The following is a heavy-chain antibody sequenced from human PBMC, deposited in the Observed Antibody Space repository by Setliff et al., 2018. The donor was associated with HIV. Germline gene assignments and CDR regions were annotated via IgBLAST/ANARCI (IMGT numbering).Heavy chain of an antibody. V-gene: IGHV4-31*03. Sequence: PSETLSLTCSVSGGTISNNNYHWGWIRQHPATALEWIGYTHYNGITYSNPSLERRVSISVNLSKNQFSLKLSSVTVADTAVYYCARTKGGSKHGSFWDSWGQGILVTVSS. CDR2: THYNGIT. CDR3: ARTKGGSKHGSFWDS. CDR1: GGTISNNNYH. D-gene: IGHD3-10*01. J-gene: IGHJ5*02.